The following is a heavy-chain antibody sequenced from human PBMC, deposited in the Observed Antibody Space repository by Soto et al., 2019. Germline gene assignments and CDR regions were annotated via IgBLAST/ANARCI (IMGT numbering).Heavy chain of an antibody. CDR3: ASGSGWYAYGADY. Sequence: QVQLVQSGAEVKKPGSSVKVSCKASGGTFSSYTISWVRQAPGQGLEWMGRIIPILGIANYAQKFQGRVTSTXDXYTSTAYMELSSLRSEDTAVYYCASGSGWYAYGADYWGQGTLVTVSS. J-gene: IGHJ4*02. CDR1: GGTFSSYT. CDR2: IIPILGIA. D-gene: IGHD6-19*01. V-gene: IGHV1-69*02.